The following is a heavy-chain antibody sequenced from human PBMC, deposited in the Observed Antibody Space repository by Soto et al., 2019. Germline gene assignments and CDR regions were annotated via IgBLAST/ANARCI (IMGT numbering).Heavy chain of an antibody. D-gene: IGHD2-2*01. CDR2: ISTYNGYT. J-gene: IGHJ3*02. CDR3: AIGRDNGRAPEAMAGSDAFDI. Sequence: QVQLVQSGAEVKKPGASVKVSCKASAYTFISYGISWVRQAPGQGLEWMGWISTYNGYTNYAQKLQGRVTMTTDTTTSISSMELGRLRSDDHAVVYCAIGRDNGRAPEAMAGSDAFDIWGQGTMVTVSS. CDR1: AYTFISYG. V-gene: IGHV1-18*01.